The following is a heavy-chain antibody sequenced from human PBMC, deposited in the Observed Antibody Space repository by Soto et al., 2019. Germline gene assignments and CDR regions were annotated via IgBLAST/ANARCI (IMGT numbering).Heavy chain of an antibody. CDR2: VYSDGSST. J-gene: IGHJ2*01. Sequence: EVQLVESGGGLVQPGGSLRLSCAASGFTFSSYWMHWVRQVSGKGLVWVSRVYSDGSSTSYADSVKGRFTISRDNAKKKLFLQMNRLGAGDTGGYYWGRDRGGGDWYFDLWGRGTLVTVSS. CDR1: GFTFSSYW. V-gene: IGHV3-74*01. D-gene: IGHD3-10*01. CDR3: GRDRGGGDWYFDL.